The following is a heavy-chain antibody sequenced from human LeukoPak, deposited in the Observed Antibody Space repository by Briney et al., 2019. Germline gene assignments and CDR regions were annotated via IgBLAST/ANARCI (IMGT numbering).Heavy chain of an antibody. J-gene: IGHJ4*02. Sequence: SETLSLTCTVSGGSISSYYWSWIRQPPGKGPECIGYIYYSGSTNYNPSLKSRVTISVDTSKNQFSLKWSSVTAADTAVYYCAREISGDSSGYLYWGQGTLVTVSS. CDR1: GGSISSYY. CDR3: AREISGDSSGYLY. CDR2: IYYSGST. V-gene: IGHV4-59*01. D-gene: IGHD3-22*01.